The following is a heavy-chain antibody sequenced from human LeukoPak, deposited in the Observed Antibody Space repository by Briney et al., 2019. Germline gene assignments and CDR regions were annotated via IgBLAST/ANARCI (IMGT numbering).Heavy chain of an antibody. J-gene: IGHJ3*02. D-gene: IGHD3-3*01. Sequence: PSETLSLTCSVSGGPSRGYYWSWLRQPPGKGLGWIGCISYSGDTKYNPSLRSRVSISIDTSKKQFSLNLRSVTAADTAIYYCVRDFDAWNAFDIWGQGTKVTVSS. CDR2: ISYSGDT. CDR1: GGPSRGYY. CDR3: VRDFDAWNAFDI. V-gene: IGHV4-59*01.